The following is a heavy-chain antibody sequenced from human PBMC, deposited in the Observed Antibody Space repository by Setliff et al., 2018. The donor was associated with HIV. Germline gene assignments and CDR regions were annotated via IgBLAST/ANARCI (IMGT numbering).Heavy chain of an antibody. CDR3: ARVADRYYYGSGSQYYFDY. Sequence: VASVKVSCKASGGTFSSYAISWVRQAPGQGLEWMGGIIPIFGTANYAQKFQGRVTITTDESTSTAYMELSSLRSEDTAVYYCARVADRYYYGSGSQYYFDYWGQGTLVTVSS. CDR1: GGTFSSYA. CDR2: IIPIFGTA. V-gene: IGHV1-69*05. D-gene: IGHD3-10*01. J-gene: IGHJ4*02.